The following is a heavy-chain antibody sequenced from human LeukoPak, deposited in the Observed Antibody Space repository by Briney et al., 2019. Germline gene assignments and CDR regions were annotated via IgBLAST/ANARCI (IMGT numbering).Heavy chain of an antibody. Sequence: GGSLSLLCVASGLIFSICFMNGLRRAPEKGLEGVANKKDEGNDELYVVSVKGRFPIPRHNPENSLYVHIYNERAEDRPVYYCARDVNRSFDYWGQGALVTVSS. V-gene: IGHV3-7*01. J-gene: IGHJ4*02. CDR3: ARDVNRSFDY. CDR1: GLIFSICF. CDR2: KKDEGNDE.